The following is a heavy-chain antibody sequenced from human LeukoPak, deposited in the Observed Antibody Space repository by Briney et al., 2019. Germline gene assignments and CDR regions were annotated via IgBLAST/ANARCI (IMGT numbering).Heavy chain of an antibody. CDR2: INPNSGGT. V-gene: IGHV1-2*02. CDR1: GYTFTGYY. CDR3: ARGTYYSSSSFFDY. D-gene: IGHD6-6*01. J-gene: IGHJ4*02. Sequence: ASVKVSCKASGYTFTGYYMHWVRQAPGQGLEWMGWINPNSGGTNYAQKFQGRVTMTRDTSTSTVYMELRSLRSDDTAVYYCARGTYYSSSSFFDYWGQGTLVTVSS.